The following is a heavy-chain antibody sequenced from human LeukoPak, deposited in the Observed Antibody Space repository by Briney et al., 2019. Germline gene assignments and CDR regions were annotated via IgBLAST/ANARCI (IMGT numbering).Heavy chain of an antibody. CDR3: AELGITMIGGV. D-gene: IGHD3-10*02. J-gene: IGHJ6*04. Sequence: GGSLRLSRAASGLTFSSYGMHCVRQAPGKGLEWVAFIRYDVSNKNYADYVKGRFTISRENAKNSLYLQMNSLIAEDTAVYYCAELGITMIGGVWGKGTTVTISS. CDR1: GLTFSSYG. V-gene: IGHV3-30*02. CDR2: IRYDVSNK.